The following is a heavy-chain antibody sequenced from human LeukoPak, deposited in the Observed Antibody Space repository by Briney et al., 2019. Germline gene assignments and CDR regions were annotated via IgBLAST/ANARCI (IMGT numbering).Heavy chain of an antibody. D-gene: IGHD3-22*01. CDR3: ARAGRYYYDSSGYYWFDP. CDR2: IYHSGST. J-gene: IGHJ5*02. CDR1: GGSISSGGYY. Sequence: PSETLSLTCTVSGGSISSGGYYWSCIRQPPGKGLECIGYIYHSGSTYYNPSLKSRVTISVDRSKNQFSLKLSSVTAADTAVYYCARAGRYYYDSSGYYWFDPWGQGTLVTVSS. V-gene: IGHV4-30-2*01.